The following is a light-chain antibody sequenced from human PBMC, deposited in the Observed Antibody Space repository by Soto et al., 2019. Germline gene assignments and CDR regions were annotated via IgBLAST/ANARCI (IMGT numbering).Light chain of an antibody. Sequence: EVVLTQSPGTLSLSPGQRATLSCRASQSVSRYLAWYQQKPGQAPRLLIYDASNRATGIPARFSGSGSGTDFTLTISSLEPEDSAVYSCQQRSNWPWTFGQGTKVEIK. J-gene: IGKJ1*01. V-gene: IGKV3-11*01. CDR1: QSVSRY. CDR2: DAS. CDR3: QQRSNWPWT.